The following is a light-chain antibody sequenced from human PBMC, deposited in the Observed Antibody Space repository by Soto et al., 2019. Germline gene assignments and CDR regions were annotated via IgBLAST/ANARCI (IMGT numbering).Light chain of an antibody. Sequence: RAPPSVRASPGEEVAFSCYGSSSNIGGNSVSWYQQLPGTGPKLLIYDNNKRPSGIPDRFSGSKSGSSATLGITGFQTGDEADYFCGSLESGLIAYVFGTGSEVT. CDR1: SSNIGGNS. J-gene: IGLJ1*01. CDR2: DNN. V-gene: IGLV1-51*01. CDR3: GSLESGLIAYV.